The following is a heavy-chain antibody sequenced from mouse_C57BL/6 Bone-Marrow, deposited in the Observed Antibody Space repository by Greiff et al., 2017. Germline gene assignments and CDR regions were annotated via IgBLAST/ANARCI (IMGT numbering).Heavy chain of an antibody. CDR2: INPYNGGT. D-gene: IGHD2-5*01. V-gene: IGHV1-19*01. CDR3: SREGSNFYAMDY. J-gene: IGHJ4*01. Sequence: VQLQQSGPVLVKPGASVKMSCKASGYTFTDYYMNWVKQSHGKSLEWIGVINPYNGGTSYNKKFKGKATLTVDKSSSTAYMELNSLTSEDSAVYYCSREGSNFYAMDYWCQGTSATVSS. CDR1: GYTFTDYY.